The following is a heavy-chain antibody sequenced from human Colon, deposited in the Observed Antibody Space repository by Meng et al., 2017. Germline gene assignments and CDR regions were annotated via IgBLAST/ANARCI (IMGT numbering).Heavy chain of an antibody. CDR2: SNTDGSSP. Sequence: GHLVEAGGCLVQHGGSLRLSCAASGFTFSSDWIHWVRQDPGEGLVWLLRSNTDGSSPDFADSVKGRFTISRDNAKNTLYLQMNSLRAEDTAVYYCTRDPDQVRGIWGQGTLVTVSS. J-gene: IGHJ4*02. D-gene: IGHD3-10*01. CDR3: TRDPDQVRGI. CDR1: GFTFSSDW. V-gene: IGHV3-74*01.